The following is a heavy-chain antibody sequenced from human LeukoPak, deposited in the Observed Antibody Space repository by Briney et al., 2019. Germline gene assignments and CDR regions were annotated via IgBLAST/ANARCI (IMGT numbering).Heavy chain of an antibody. Sequence: EASVKVSCKASGYTFTSYDINWVRQATGQGLEWMGWMNPNSGNTGYAQKFQGRVTMTRNTSISTAYMELSSLRSEDTAVYYCAREYCSSTSCSADWFDPWGQGTLVTVSS. CDR3: AREYCSSTSCSADWFDP. D-gene: IGHD2-2*01. CDR2: MNPNSGNT. J-gene: IGHJ5*02. CDR1: GYTFTSYD. V-gene: IGHV1-8*01.